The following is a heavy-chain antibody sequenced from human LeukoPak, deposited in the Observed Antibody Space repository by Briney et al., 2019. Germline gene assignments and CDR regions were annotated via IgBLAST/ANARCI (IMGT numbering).Heavy chain of an antibody. D-gene: IGHD5-12*01. J-gene: IGHJ4*02. V-gene: IGHV1-8*01. CDR2: MNPNSGNT. CDR3: ARVDIVATIEGGPPYDY. Sequence: ASVKVSCKASGYTFTSYDINWVRQATGQGLEWMGWMNPNSGNTGYAQKFQGRVTMTRNTSISTAYMELSSLRAEDTAVYYCARVDIVATIEGGPPYDYWGQGTLVTVSS. CDR1: GYTFTSYD.